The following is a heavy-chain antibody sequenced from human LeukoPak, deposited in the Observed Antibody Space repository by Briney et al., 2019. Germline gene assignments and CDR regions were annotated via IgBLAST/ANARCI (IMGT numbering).Heavy chain of an antibody. CDR3: AKDSGPYSSSWWVY. CDR2: ISGSGGST. D-gene: IGHD6-13*01. Sequence: GXLRLSCAASGFTFSSYAMSWVRQAPGKGLEWVSAISGSGGSTYYADSVKGGFTISRDNSKNTLYLQMNSLRAEDTAVYYCAKDSGPYSSSWWVYWGQGTLVTVSS. J-gene: IGHJ4*02. V-gene: IGHV3-23*01. CDR1: GFTFSSYA.